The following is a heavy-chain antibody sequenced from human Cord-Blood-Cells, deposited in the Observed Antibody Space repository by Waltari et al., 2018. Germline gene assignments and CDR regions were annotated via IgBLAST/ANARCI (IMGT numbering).Heavy chain of an antibody. CDR2: ISAYNGNT. D-gene: IGHD2-8*01. CDR1: GYTFTSYG. Sequence: QVQLVQSGAEVKKPGASVKVSCKASGYTFTSYGISWVRQAPGQGLEGMGWISAYNGNTNEEEKLQGRDNMTTDTSPSTAYMELRSLRSDDTAGYYCAREGVYAIYYYYYGMDVWGQGTTVTVSS. V-gene: IGHV1-18*01. CDR3: AREGVYAIYYYYYGMDV. J-gene: IGHJ6*02.